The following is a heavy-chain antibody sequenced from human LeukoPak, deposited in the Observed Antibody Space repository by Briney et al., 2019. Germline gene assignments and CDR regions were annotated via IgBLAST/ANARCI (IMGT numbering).Heavy chain of an antibody. CDR1: GGSFSGYY. V-gene: IGHV4-34*01. CDR2: INHSGST. D-gene: IGHD5-18*01. J-gene: IGHJ4*02. Sequence: PSETLSLTCAVYGGSFSGYYWSWIRQPPGKGLEWIGEINHSGSTNYNPSLKGRVTISVDTSKNQFSLKLSSVTAADTAVYYCARSGYSCGYVHWGQGTLVTVSS. CDR3: ARSGYSCGYVH.